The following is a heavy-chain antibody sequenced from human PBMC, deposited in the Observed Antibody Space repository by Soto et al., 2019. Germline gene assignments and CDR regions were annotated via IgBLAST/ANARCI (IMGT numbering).Heavy chain of an antibody. J-gene: IGHJ5*02. CDR2: VYYTGSS. V-gene: IGHV4-59*01. Sequence: QVQLQESGPGLVKTSETLSLTCTISGGSISSYYWSWFRQPPGKGLEWIGYVYYTGSSSYNPSLKSRVSMSLDTSKNQFSLKLTSVTDADTALYSCARGHDSPGWFDPWGQGILVTVSS. CDR3: ARGHDSPGWFDP. D-gene: IGHD1-1*01. CDR1: GGSISSYY.